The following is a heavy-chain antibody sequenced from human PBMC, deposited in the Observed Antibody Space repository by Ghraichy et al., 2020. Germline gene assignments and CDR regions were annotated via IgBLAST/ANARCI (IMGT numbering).Heavy chain of an antibody. J-gene: IGHJ4*02. D-gene: IGHD6-19*01. Sequence: SETLSLTCAVYGGSFSGYYWSWIRQPPGKGLEWIGEINHSGSTNYNPSLKSRVTISVDTSKNQFSLKLSSVTAADTAVYYCARASRDSSGWPKGLDYWGQGTLATFSS. CDR3: ARASRDSSGWPKGLDY. V-gene: IGHV4-34*01. CDR2: INHSGST. CDR1: GGSFSGYY.